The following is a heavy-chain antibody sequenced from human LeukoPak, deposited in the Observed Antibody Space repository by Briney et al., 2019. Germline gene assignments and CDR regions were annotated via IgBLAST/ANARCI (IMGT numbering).Heavy chain of an antibody. CDR3: SRHAYNREDTIFDY. V-gene: IGHV3-73*01. J-gene: IGHJ4*02. CDR2: IRSKAKSYAT. D-gene: IGHD3-9*01. Sequence: TGGSLRLSCAASGFTFSGSAMHWVRQASGKGLEWVGRIRSKAKSYATAYAASVKGRFTISRDDSKNTAYLQMNSLKAEDTAIYYCSRHAYNREDTIFDYWGQGTLVTVSS. CDR1: GFTFSGSA.